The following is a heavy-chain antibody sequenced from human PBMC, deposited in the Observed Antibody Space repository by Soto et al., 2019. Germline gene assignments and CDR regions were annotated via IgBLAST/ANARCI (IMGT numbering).Heavy chain of an antibody. J-gene: IGHJ4*02. D-gene: IGHD3-22*01. CDR1: GFTFSNAW. V-gene: IGHV3-15*01. CDR2: IKSKTDGGTT. Sequence: EVQLVESGGGLVKPGGSLRLSCAASGFTFSNAWMSWVRQAPGKGLEWVGRIKSKTDGGTTDYAAPVKGRFTISRDDSKNTLYLQMNSLKTEDTAVYYCTTGVSAVDYYDSSGYGPFDYWGQGTLVTVSS. CDR3: TTGVSAVDYYDSSGYGPFDY.